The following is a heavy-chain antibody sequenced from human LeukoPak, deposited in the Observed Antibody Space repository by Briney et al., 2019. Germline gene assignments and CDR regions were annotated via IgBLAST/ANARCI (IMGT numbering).Heavy chain of an antibody. CDR1: GGSISSYY. CDR3: ARRYRLGRAHYYMDV. CDR2: IYTSGST. V-gene: IGHV4-4*09. D-gene: IGHD1-26*01. J-gene: IGHJ6*03. Sequence: SETLSLTCTVSGGSISSYYWSWIRQPPGKGLEWIGYIYTSGSTNYNPSLKSRVTISVDTSKNQFSLKLSSVTTADTAVYYCARRYRLGRAHYYMDVWGKGTTVTVSS.